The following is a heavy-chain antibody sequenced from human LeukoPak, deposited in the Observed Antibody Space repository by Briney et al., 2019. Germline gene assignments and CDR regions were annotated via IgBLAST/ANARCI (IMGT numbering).Heavy chain of an antibody. D-gene: IGHD2-15*01. V-gene: IGHV4-59*01. CDR1: GGSIISYY. CDR2: IHSSGKT. Sequence: SETLSLTCTVSGGSIISYYWSWIRQSPQKGLEWIAYIHSSGKTNYNPSLKSRVTISVDTSKNQFSLKLSSVTAADTAVYYCARTTEGYCRGRSCYSYYYYMDVWGKGTTVTVSS. CDR3: ARTTEGYCRGRSCYSYYYYMDV. J-gene: IGHJ6*03.